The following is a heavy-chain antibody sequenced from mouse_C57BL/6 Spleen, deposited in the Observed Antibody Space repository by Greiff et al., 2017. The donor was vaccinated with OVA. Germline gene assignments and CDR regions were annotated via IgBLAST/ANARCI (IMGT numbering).Heavy chain of an antibody. CDR1: GYTFTNYW. CDR3: ARRDDYDGGAYAMDY. J-gene: IGHJ4*01. V-gene: IGHV1-63*01. Sequence: VQLQQSGAELVRPGTSVKMSCKASGYTFTNYWIGWAKQRPGHGLEWIGDIYPGGGYTNYNAKFKGKATLTADKSSSTAYMQFSSLTSEDSAIYYCARRDDYDGGAYAMDYWGQGTSVTVSS. D-gene: IGHD2-4*01. CDR2: IYPGGGYT.